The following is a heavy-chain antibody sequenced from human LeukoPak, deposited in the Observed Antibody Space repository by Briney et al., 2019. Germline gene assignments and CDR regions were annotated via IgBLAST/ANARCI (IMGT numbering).Heavy chain of an antibody. Sequence: GGSLRLSCAASGFTFDDYGMSWVRQAPGKGLEWVSGINWNGGSTGYADSVKGRFTISRDNAKNSLYLQMNSPRAEDTALYYCARVSYDSSGRRSFDYWGQGTLVTVSS. CDR3: ARVSYDSSGRRSFDY. V-gene: IGHV3-20*04. J-gene: IGHJ4*02. CDR1: GFTFDDYG. D-gene: IGHD3-22*01. CDR2: INWNGGST.